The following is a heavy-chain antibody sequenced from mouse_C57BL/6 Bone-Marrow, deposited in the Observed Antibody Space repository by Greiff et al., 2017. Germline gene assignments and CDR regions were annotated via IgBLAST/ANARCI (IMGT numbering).Heavy chain of an antibody. CDR1: GYTFTSYW. J-gene: IGHJ4*01. CDR3: ASPHYYGSRYAMDY. Sequence: QVQLQQPGAELVKPGASVKLSCKASGYTFTSYWMHWVKQRPGRGLEWIGRIDPNSGGTKYNEKFKSKATLTVDKPSSTAYMQLSSLKSDDSAVYYFASPHYYGSRYAMDYLGQGTSVTVSS. D-gene: IGHD1-1*01. V-gene: IGHV1-72*01. CDR2: IDPNSGGT.